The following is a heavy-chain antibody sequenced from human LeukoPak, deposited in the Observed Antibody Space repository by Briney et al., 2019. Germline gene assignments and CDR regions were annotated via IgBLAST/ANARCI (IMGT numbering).Heavy chain of an antibody. CDR3: ARVATAVAGTDFDY. J-gene: IGHJ4*02. D-gene: IGHD6-19*01. CDR1: GYTFTIYD. CDR2: LNPNSGNT. V-gene: IGHV1-8*01. Sequence: VPSVKLSRTASGYTFTIYDVNWVRQSTGQGLEWMGWLNPNSGNTGYAQKFQGRVTMTRNTSITTSYMELSSLRSEDTAVYYCARVATAVAGTDFDYWGQGTLVTVSS.